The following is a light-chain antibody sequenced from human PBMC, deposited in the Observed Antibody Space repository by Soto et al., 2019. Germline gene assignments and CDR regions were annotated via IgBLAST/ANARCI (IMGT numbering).Light chain of an antibody. CDR3: QIWDTGARVV. J-gene: IGLJ2*01. V-gene: IGLV4-69*01. CDR2: LSSDGSH. Sequence: QLVLTQSPSASASLGASVKLTCTLSSGHSSYAIAWHQQQPEKGPRYLMKLSSDGSHSKGDGIPDRFSGSSSGAERYLTISSLQSEDEADYYCQIWDTGARVVFGGGTQLAVL. CDR1: SGHSSYA.